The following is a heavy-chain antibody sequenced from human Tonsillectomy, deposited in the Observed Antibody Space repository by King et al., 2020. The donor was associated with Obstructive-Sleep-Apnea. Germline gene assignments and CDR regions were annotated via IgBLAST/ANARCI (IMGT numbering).Heavy chain of an antibody. V-gene: IGHV3-49*03. CDR3: TRDLGYYDTSGYLGFY. J-gene: IGHJ4*02. D-gene: IGHD3-22*01. Sequence: VQLVESGGGLVQPGRSLRLSCTASGFTFGDYAMSWFRQAPGKGLEWVGFIRRKGYGGTTEYAESVKGRFTIQRDDSKSIAYLQMTSLKTEDTAVYYCTRDLGYYDTSGYLGFYWGQGTLVTVSS. CDR2: IRRKGYGGTT. CDR1: GFTFGDYA.